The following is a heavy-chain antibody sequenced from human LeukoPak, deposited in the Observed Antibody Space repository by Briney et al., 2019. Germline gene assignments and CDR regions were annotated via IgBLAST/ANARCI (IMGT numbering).Heavy chain of an antibody. CDR3: ARASRGYVLMDV. J-gene: IGHJ6*03. CDR1: GFTFSTYA. CDR2: IKQDGSEK. Sequence: GGSLRLSCAASGFTFSTYAMSWVRQAPGKGLEWVANIKQDGSEKYYVDSVKGRFTISRDNAKNSLYLQMNSLRAEDTAVYYCARASRGYVLMDVWGKGTTVTVSS. V-gene: IGHV3-7*01. D-gene: IGHD2-2*01.